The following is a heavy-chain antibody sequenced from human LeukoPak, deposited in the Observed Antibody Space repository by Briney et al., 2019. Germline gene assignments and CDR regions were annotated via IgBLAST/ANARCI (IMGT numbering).Heavy chain of an antibody. V-gene: IGHV1-2*02. Sequence: ASVKVSCKASGYIFTVYYMHWVRPAPGQGLEWMGWINPNSGGTNYAQKFQGRVTMTRDTSISTAYMELSRLRSDDTAVYYCAKEGRYQLLSSDWGQGTLVTVSS. J-gene: IGHJ4*02. D-gene: IGHD2-2*01. CDR1: GYIFTVYY. CDR2: INPNSGGT. CDR3: AKEGRYQLLSSD.